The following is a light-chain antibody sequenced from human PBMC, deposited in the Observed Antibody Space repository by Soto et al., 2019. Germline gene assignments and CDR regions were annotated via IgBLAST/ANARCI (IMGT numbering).Light chain of an antibody. Sequence: EIVLTQSAASLSLSPGERATLSCRASQSISSHLAWYQQKPGQAPRLLMYDASNRATGIPARFSGSGSGTDFTLTISSLEPEDFAVYYCQQRSNWPLAFGGGTKVEIK. CDR1: QSISSH. J-gene: IGKJ4*01. V-gene: IGKV3-11*01. CDR3: QQRSNWPLA. CDR2: DAS.